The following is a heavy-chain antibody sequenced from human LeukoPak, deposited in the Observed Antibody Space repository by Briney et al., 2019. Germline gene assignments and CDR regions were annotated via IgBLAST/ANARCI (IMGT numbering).Heavy chain of an antibody. CDR2: IYSGGST. D-gene: IGHD2-2*01. V-gene: IGHV3-53*01. CDR3: ARGGYCSSTSCYVFDS. CDR1: GFTVSSNY. Sequence: PGGSLTLSCAASGFTVSSNYMSWVRQAPGKGLEWVSVIYSGGSTYYADSVKGRFTISRDNSKNTLYLQMNSLRAEDTAVYYCARGGYCSSTSCYVFDSWGQGTLVTVSS. J-gene: IGHJ4*02.